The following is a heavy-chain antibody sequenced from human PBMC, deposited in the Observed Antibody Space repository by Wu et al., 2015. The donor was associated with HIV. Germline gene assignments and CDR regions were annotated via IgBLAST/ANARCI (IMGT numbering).Heavy chain of an antibody. V-gene: IGHV1-69*06. CDR1: GGTFSSYA. CDR3: ARGSIVEMSTASYFYYVMDV. Sequence: LQSGAEVKKPGSSVKVSCKTSGGTFSSYAISWVRQAPGQGLECMGRFIPVSDTRNYAQMFQGRVTITVDMPTNTAFMELNSLTSEDTAVYYCARGSIVEMSTASYFYYVMDVWGQGTTVTVSS. J-gene: IGHJ6*02. CDR2: FIPVSDTR. D-gene: IGHD5-24*01.